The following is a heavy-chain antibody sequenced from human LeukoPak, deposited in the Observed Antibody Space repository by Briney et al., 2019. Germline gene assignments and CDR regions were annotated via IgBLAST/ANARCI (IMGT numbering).Heavy chain of an antibody. Sequence: PGGSLRLSCAASGFTFSSYGMHWVRQAPGKGLEWVAVIWYDGSNKYYADSVKGRLTFSRDNSKNTLYLQMNSLRAEDTAVYYCAKEYCSNSVCHSLDYWGQGTLVTVSS. D-gene: IGHD2-8*01. CDR3: AKEYCSNSVCHSLDY. J-gene: IGHJ4*02. V-gene: IGHV3-30*02. CDR1: GFTFSSYG. CDR2: IWYDGSNK.